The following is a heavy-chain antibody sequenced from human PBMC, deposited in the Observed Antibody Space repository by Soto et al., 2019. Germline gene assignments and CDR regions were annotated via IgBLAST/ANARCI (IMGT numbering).Heavy chain of an antibody. D-gene: IGHD2-8*01. CDR3: AKSVYAIRQRPYFDY. V-gene: IGHV3-23*01. CDR1: GFTFSSYA. J-gene: IGHJ4*02. CDR2: ISGSGGST. Sequence: LRLSCAASGFTFSSYAMSWVRQAPGKGLEWVSAISGSGGSTYYADSVKGRFTISRDNSKNTLYLQMNSLRAEDTAVYYCAKSVYAIRQRPYFDYWGQGTLVTVSS.